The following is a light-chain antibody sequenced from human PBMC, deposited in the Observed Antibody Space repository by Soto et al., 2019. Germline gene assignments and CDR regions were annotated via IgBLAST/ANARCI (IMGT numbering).Light chain of an antibody. V-gene: IGLV1-40*01. CDR3: QSYDSRLSGSGV. J-gene: IGLJ1*01. Sequence: QSVLTQPPSVSGAPGQRVTISCTGSSSNIGAGYDVHWYQQLPGTAPKLLIYGNNNRPSGVPDRFSGSKSGTSASLAITGLQAEDEADYYCQSYDSRLSGSGVFGTWTKLTVL. CDR2: GNN. CDR1: SSNIGAGYD.